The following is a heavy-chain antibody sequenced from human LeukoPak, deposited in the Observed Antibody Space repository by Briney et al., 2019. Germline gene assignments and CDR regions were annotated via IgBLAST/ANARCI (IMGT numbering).Heavy chain of an antibody. V-gene: IGHV3-48*03. CDR2: ISSSGTTV. J-gene: IGHJ4*02. CDR3: AREGAYYFDS. D-gene: IGHD4/OR15-4a*01. Sequence: GGSLRLPCAASGFTFSSHEMTWVRQAPGKGLEWVSYISSSGTTVYYADSVKGRFTISRDNARNSLYLQMNTLRAEDTAVYYCAREGAYYFDSWGQGTLVTVSS. CDR1: GFTFSSHE.